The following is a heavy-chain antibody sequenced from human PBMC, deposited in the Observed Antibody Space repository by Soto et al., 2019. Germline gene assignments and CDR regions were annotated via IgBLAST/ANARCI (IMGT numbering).Heavy chain of an antibody. V-gene: IGHV1-2*02. D-gene: IGHD3-16*02. J-gene: IGHJ6*02. Sequence: ASVKVSCKASGYTFTGYYMHWVRQAPGQGLEWMGWINPNSGGTNYAQKFQGRVTMTRDTSTSTVYMELSSLRSEDTAVYYCARLSSNYYYYYGMDVWGQGTTVTVSS. CDR2: INPNSGGT. CDR3: ARLSSNYYYYYGMDV. CDR1: GYTFTGYY.